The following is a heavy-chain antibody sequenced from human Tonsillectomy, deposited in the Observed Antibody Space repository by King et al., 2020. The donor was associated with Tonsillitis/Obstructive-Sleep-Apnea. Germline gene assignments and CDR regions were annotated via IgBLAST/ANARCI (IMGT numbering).Heavy chain of an antibody. Sequence: QLVESGGGLVKPGGSLRLSCAASGFTFSSYSMNWVRQAPGKGLEWVSSISSSSSYIYNADSVKGRFTISRDNAKNSLYLQMNSQGAEDTAVNYCAGHYGSGSSFYYYYMDVWGKGTTVTVSS. V-gene: IGHV3-21*01. CDR3: AGHYGSGSSFYYYYMDV. CDR1: GFTFSSYS. D-gene: IGHD3-10*01. CDR2: ISSSSSYI. J-gene: IGHJ6*03.